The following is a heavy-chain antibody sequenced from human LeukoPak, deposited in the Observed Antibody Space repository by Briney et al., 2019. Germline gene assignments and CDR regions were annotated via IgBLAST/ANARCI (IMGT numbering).Heavy chain of an antibody. J-gene: IGHJ4*02. CDR2: IGLASGFT. Sequence: GGPLRLSWAASGFTFSDYSMNWVRQAPGRGLEWLSYIGLASGFTSYADSVKGRFTISSDTARNSLYLHLNSLRAEDTAVYFCARDHNWAFDSWGQGTLVTVSS. D-gene: IGHD1-20*01. CDR3: ARDHNWAFDS. CDR1: GFTFSDYS. V-gene: IGHV3-21*05.